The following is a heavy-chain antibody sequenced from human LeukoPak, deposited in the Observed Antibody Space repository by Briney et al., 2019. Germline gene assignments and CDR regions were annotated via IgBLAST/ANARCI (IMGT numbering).Heavy chain of an antibody. CDR3: ARDLYDSSGFDY. D-gene: IGHD3-22*01. J-gene: IGHJ4*02. V-gene: IGHV3-11*04. CDR2: ISSSGNTI. Sequence: GGSLRLSCAVSGFTFSDYYMNWIRQAPGKGLEWVSYISSSGNTIYYADSVKGRFTISRDNAKNSLYLQMNSLRAEDTAVYYCARDLYDSSGFDYWGQGTLVTVSS. CDR1: GFTFSDYY.